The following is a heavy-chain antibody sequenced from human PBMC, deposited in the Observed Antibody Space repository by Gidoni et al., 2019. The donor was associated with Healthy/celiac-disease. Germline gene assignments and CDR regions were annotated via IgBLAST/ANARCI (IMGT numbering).Heavy chain of an antibody. Sequence: EVQLVESGGGLVQPGGSLRLSCAASGFTFSSYAMSWVRQAPGKGLGWVSAISGSGGSTYYADSVKGRFTISRDNSKNTLYLQMNSLRAEDTAVYYCAKDFVVTTLPKRWYFDYWGQGTLVTVSS. D-gene: IGHD4-17*01. CDR2: ISGSGGST. CDR1: GFTFSSYA. J-gene: IGHJ4*02. V-gene: IGHV3-23*04. CDR3: AKDFVVTTLPKRWYFDY.